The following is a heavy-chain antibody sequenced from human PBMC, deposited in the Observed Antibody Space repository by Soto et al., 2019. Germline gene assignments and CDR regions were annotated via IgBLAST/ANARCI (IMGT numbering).Heavy chain of an antibody. Sequence: GGSLRLSCAASGFTVSSNYMSWVRQAPGKGLEWVSGINWNGGSTGYADSVKGRFTISRDNAKNSLYLQINSLRAEDTALYYCARGTSSRYFDWSPNHDAFDIWGQGTMVT. CDR2: INWNGGST. J-gene: IGHJ3*02. CDR1: GFTVSSNY. CDR3: ARGTSSRYFDWSPNHDAFDI. D-gene: IGHD3-9*01. V-gene: IGHV3-20*04.